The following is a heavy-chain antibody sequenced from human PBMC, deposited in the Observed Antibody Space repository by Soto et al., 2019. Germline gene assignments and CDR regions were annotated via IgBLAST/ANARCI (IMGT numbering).Heavy chain of an antibody. Sequence: QVQLVQSGAEVKKPGASVKVSCKASGYTFTSYDINWVRQATGQGLEWMGWMNPNSGNTGYGQKFQGRVTMTRNTAVRTAYMELSSLRSEDPAVYYCARRVRKWGFDPWGQGTLVAVSS. CDR2: MNPNSGNT. J-gene: IGHJ5*02. D-gene: IGHD2-21*01. V-gene: IGHV1-8*01. CDR1: GYTFTSYD. CDR3: ARRVRKWGFDP.